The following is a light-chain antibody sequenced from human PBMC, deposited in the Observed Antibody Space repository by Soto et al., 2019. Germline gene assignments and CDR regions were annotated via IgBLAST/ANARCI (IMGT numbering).Light chain of an antibody. J-gene: IGKJ4*01. CDR3: QQYDNLPLT. CDR1: QDISNY. V-gene: IGKV1-33*01. Sequence: IQMTQSPSSLSASVAYRVTITCQASQDISNYLNWYQQKPGKAPKLLIYDASNLETGVPSRFSGSGSGTDFTFTISSLQPEDIATYYCQQYDNLPLTFGGGTKVDIK. CDR2: DAS.